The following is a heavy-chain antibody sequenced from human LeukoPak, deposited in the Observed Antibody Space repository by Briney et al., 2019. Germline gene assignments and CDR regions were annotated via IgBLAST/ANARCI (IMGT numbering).Heavy chain of an antibody. CDR3: ARDDNYGSGQPDD. J-gene: IGHJ4*02. Sequence: ASVKVSCKASGYTFTTYGVTWVRQAPGQGLEWMGWISGYNGNTNYAQKFQGRVTMTTDTSTSTVYMELRSLRSDDTAVYYCARDDNYGSGQPDDWGQGTLVTVSS. D-gene: IGHD3-10*01. CDR2: ISGYNGNT. CDR1: GYTFTTYG. V-gene: IGHV1-18*01.